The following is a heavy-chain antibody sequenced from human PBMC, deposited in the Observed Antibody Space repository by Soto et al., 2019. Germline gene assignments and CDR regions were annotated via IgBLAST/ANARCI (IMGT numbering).Heavy chain of an antibody. Sequence: QVQLVESGGGVVQPGRSLRLSCAASGFTFSSYAMHWVRQAPGKGLEWVAVISYDGSNKYYADSVKGRFTISRDNSKNTLYLQMNSLRAEDTAVYYCARDLEMATTTGAFAIWGQGTMVTVSS. V-gene: IGHV3-30-3*01. CDR3: ARDLEMATTTGAFAI. D-gene: IGHD5-12*01. J-gene: IGHJ3*02. CDR2: ISYDGSNK. CDR1: GFTFSSYA.